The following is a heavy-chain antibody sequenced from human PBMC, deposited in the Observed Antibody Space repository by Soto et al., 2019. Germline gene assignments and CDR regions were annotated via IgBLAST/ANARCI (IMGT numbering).Heavy chain of an antibody. D-gene: IGHD1-26*01. CDR3: ARDGYSGRSDGFDI. CDR1: GFTFSAYT. Sequence: QVQLVESGGGVVQPGRSLRLSCAASGFTFSAYTMHWVRQPPGKGLEWVAVISYDGNNERYTDPVKGRFTVSRDNSKSTLYLQMNSLKSEDTAVSYCARDGYSGRSDGFDIWGQGTMVTVSS. J-gene: IGHJ3*02. CDR2: ISYDGNNE. V-gene: IGHV3-30-3*01.